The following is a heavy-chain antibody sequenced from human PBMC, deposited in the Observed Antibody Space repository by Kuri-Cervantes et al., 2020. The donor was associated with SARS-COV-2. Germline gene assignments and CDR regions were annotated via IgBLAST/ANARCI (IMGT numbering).Heavy chain of an antibody. CDR2: ISSSSSYI. Sequence: GGSLRLSCAASGFTFSSYGMHWVRQAPGKGLEWVSSISSSSSYIYYADSEKGRFTISRDNAKNSLYLQMNSLRAEDTAVYYCARRSSGWYVSFDYWGQGTLVTVSS. V-gene: IGHV3-21*01. D-gene: IGHD6-19*01. CDR3: ARRSSGWYVSFDY. CDR1: GFTFSSYG. J-gene: IGHJ4*02.